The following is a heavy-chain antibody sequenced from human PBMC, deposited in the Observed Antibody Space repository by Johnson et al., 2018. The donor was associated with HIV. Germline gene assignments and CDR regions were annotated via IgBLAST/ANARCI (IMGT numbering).Heavy chain of an antibody. J-gene: IGHJ3*02. D-gene: IGHD5/OR15-5a*01. CDR1: GFTFSSYA. V-gene: IGHV3-30-3*01. CDR3: TTDVYWDI. Sequence: VQLVETGGGLIQPGGSLRLSCAASGFTFSSYAMHWVRQAPGKGLEWVAVISYDGSNKYYADSVKGRFTISRDNSKNTLYLQMNSLRAEDTAVYYCTTDVYWDIWGQGTMVTVSS. CDR2: ISYDGSNK.